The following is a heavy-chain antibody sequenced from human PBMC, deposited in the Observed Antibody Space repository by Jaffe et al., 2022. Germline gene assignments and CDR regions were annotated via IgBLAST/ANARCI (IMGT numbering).Heavy chain of an antibody. CDR3: ARGQRVVVAAKNGGAFDI. CDR1: GGSFSGYY. D-gene: IGHD2-15*01. V-gene: IGHV4-34*01. CDR2: INHSGST. J-gene: IGHJ3*02. Sequence: QVQLQQWGAGLLKPSETLSLTCAVYGGSFSGYYWSWIRQPPGKGLEWIGEINHSGSTNYNPSLKSRVTISVDTSKNQFSLKLSSVTAADTAVYYCARGQRVVVAAKNGGAFDIWGQGTMVTVSS.